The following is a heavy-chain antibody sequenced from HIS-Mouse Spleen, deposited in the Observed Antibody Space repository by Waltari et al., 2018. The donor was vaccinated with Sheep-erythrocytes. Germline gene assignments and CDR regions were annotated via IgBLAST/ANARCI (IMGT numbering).Heavy chain of an antibody. CDR3: ARGAYNSSWYPFQH. V-gene: IGHV3-30-3*01. Sequence: QVQLVESGGGVVQPGRSLRRSCAASGFTFSCYAMHWVRQAPGKGLEWVAVISYDGSNKYYADSVKGRFTISRDNSKNTLYLQMNSLRAEDTAVYYCARGAYNSSWYPFQHWGQGTLVTVSS. D-gene: IGHD6-13*01. CDR2: ISYDGSNK. J-gene: IGHJ1*01. CDR1: GFTFSCYA.